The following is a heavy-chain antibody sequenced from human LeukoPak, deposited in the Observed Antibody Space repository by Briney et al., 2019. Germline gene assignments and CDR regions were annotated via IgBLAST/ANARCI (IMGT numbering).Heavy chain of an antibody. D-gene: IGHD1-26*01. J-gene: IGHJ3*02. CDR2: VSAYNGNT. CDR1: GYTFTSYG. V-gene: IGHV1-18*01. CDR3: AAQYTGRPNDAFDI. Sequence: GASVKVSCKASGYTFTSYGISWVRQAPGQGLEWMGWVSAYNGNTNYAQKLQGRVTMTTDTSTSTAYMELRSLRSDDTAVYYCAAQYTGRPNDAFDIWGQGTMVTVSS.